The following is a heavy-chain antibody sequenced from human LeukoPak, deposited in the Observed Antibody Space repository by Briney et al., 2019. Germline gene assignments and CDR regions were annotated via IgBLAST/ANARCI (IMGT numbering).Heavy chain of an antibody. D-gene: IGHD5-18*01. CDR3: ARGYKANYFDF. CDR2: IKEDGSEK. Sequence: GRSLRLSCAASGFTFSDYWMSWVRRTPGKGLEWVASIKEDGSEKYYVDSVKGRFTISRDNANNSLYLQMNSLSAEDTAVYYCARGYKANYFDFWGQGILVTVSS. V-gene: IGHV3-7*04. J-gene: IGHJ4*02. CDR1: GFTFSDYW.